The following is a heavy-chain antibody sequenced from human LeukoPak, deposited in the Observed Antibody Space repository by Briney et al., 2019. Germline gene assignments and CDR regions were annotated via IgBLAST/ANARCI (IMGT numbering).Heavy chain of an antibody. CDR2: ISWNSGSI. CDR1: GFTFDDYA. Sequence: GGSLRLSCAASGFTFDDYAMHWVRQAPGKGLEWVSGISWNSGSIGYADSVKGRFTISRDNAKNSLYLQMNSLRAEDTALYYCAKGRSSSGWYPFDYWGQGTLVTVSS. D-gene: IGHD6-19*01. V-gene: IGHV3-9*01. J-gene: IGHJ4*02. CDR3: AKGRSSSGWYPFDY.